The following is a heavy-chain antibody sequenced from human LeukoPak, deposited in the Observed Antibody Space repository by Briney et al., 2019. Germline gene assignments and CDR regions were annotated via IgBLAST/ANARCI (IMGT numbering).Heavy chain of an antibody. Sequence: QSGGSLRLSCAVSGLTFSDAWMTWVRQAPGKGLEWVSYISSSGSTIYYADSVKGRFTISRDNAKNSLYLQMNSLRAEDTAVYYCARDHDWDYMDVWGKGTTVTVSS. J-gene: IGHJ6*03. CDR1: GLTFSDAW. V-gene: IGHV3-48*04. CDR2: ISSSGSTI. CDR3: ARDHDWDYMDV. D-gene: IGHD3-9*01.